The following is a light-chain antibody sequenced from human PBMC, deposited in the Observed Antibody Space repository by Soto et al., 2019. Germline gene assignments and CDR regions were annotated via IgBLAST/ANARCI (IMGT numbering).Light chain of an antibody. J-gene: IGKJ1*01. Sequence: DIQMTQSPSTLSASVGDRVTITCRASQSISSWLAWYQQKPGKAPKLLIYDASSLESGGPSRFSGSGSGTEFSLPISSLQPDDFATYYCQQYNSYSPWTLGQGTKVEIK. CDR2: DAS. CDR3: QQYNSYSPWT. V-gene: IGKV1-5*01. CDR1: QSISSW.